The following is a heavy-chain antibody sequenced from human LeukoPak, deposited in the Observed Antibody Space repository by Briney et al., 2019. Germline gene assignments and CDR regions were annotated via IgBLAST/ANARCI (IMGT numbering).Heavy chain of an antibody. V-gene: IGHV4-39*07. CDR1: GGSISSSSYY. Sequence: SETLSLTCTVSGGSISSSSYYWGWIRQPPGTGLEWIGSIYYSGSTYYNPSLKSRVTISVDTSKNQFSLKLTSVTAADTAVYYCARGGYYDSSGYIPYAYWGQGTLVTVSS. CDR2: IYYSGST. D-gene: IGHD3-22*01. J-gene: IGHJ4*02. CDR3: ARGGYYDSSGYIPYAY.